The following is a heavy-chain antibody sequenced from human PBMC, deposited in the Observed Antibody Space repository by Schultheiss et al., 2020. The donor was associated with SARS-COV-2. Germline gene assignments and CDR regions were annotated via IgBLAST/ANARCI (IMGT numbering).Heavy chain of an antibody. D-gene: IGHD2-2*01. CDR2: INPNSGGT. J-gene: IGHJ6*03. CDR3: ARGDCSSTSCLYYYYYMDV. V-gene: IGHV1-2*02. CDR1: GYTFTGYY. Sequence: ASVKVSCKASGYTFTGYYMHWVRQAPGQGLEWMGWINPNSGGTNYAQKFQGRVTMTRDTSTSTVYMELSSLRSEDTAVYYCARGDCSSTSCLYYYYYMDVWGKGTTVTVSS.